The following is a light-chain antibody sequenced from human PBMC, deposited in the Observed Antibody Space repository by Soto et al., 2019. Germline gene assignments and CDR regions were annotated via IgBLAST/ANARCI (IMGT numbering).Light chain of an antibody. J-gene: IGKJ5*01. V-gene: IGKV1-12*01. CDR1: QDLGSW. CDR3: QQGNSFPT. Sequence: DIQMTESPSSVSASVGDRVTITCRASQDLGSWLAWYQHKPGKAPKLLIYAASTLETGVPSRFSGSGFGTDFTLTISSLQPEDFATYYCQQGNSFPTFGQGTRLEIK. CDR2: AAS.